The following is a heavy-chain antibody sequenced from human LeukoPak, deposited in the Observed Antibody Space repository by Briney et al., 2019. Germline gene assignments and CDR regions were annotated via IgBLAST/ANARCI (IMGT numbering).Heavy chain of an antibody. CDR3: AKDFKDSSAYYPGY. V-gene: IGHV3-30*18. J-gene: IGHJ4*02. CDR1: GFTFSSYG. Sequence: PGGSLRLSCAASGFTFSSYGMHWVRQAPGKGLEWVAVISYDGSNKYYADSVKGRFTISRDNSKNTLDLQMNSLRAEDTAVYYCAKDFKDSSAYYPGYWGQGTLVTVSS. D-gene: IGHD3-22*01. CDR2: ISYDGSNK.